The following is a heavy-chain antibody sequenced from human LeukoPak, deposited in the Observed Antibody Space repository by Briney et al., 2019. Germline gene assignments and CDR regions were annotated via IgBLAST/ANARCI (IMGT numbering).Heavy chain of an antibody. D-gene: IGHD1-26*01. J-gene: IGHJ3*02. CDR3: ATSGSYYTVSDAFDI. CDR2: IIPIFGTA. CDR1: GGTFSSYA. Sequence: SSVKVSCKASGGTFSSYAISWVRQAPGQGLEWMGRIIPIFGTANYAQKFQGRVTMTRDTSTSTVYMELSSLRSEDTAVYYCATSGSYYTVSDAFDIWGQGTMVTVSS. V-gene: IGHV1-69*05.